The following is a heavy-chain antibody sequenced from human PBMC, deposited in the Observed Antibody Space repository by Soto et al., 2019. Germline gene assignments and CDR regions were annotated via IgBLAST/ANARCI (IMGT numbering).Heavy chain of an antibody. Sequence: SETLSLTCTVSGVSISSGDHYCSWIRQPPGKGPEWIGYIYYSGSTYYNPSLKSRVTISVETSKNQFSLKLTSVTAADTAVYYCARVPRYYYGSGSLGDVWGQGTTVTVSS. V-gene: IGHV4-30-4*01. CDR3: ARVPRYYYGSGSLGDV. CDR2: IYYSGST. J-gene: IGHJ6*02. CDR1: GVSISSGDHY. D-gene: IGHD3-10*01.